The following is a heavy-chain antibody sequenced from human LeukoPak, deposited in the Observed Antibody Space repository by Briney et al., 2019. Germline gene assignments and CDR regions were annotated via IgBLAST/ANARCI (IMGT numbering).Heavy chain of an antibody. D-gene: IGHD3-10*01. Sequence: GGSLRLSCAASGFTFSSYAMHCVRQAPGKGLEWVAVISYDGSNKYYADSVKGRFTISRDNSKNTLYLQMNSLRAEDTAVYYCARDYGYYYGSGSYYIPDWGQGTLVTVSS. CDR1: GFTFSSYA. J-gene: IGHJ4*02. V-gene: IGHV3-30-3*01. CDR3: ARDYGYYYGSGSYYIPD. CDR2: ISYDGSNK.